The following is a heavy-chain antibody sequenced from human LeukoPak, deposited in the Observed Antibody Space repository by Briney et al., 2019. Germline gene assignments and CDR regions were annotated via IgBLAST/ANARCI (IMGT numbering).Heavy chain of an antibody. V-gene: IGHV3-7*04. Sequence: PGGSLRLSCIASGFPFSSYWMTWVRQAPGKGLEWVANIKQDGSKKSYVDSVKGRFTISRDNAKNSLYLQMNSLRAEDTAIYYCTRVGYIDEEIDYWGQGTLVTVSS. D-gene: IGHD5-24*01. CDR3: TRVGYIDEEIDY. CDR2: IKQDGSKK. J-gene: IGHJ4*02. CDR1: GFPFSSYW.